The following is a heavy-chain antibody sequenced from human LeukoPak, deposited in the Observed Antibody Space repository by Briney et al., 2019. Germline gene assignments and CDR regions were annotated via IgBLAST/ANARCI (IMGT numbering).Heavy chain of an antibody. V-gene: IGHV3-15*01. CDR1: GFTFSNAW. J-gene: IGHJ4*02. CDR3: TTEGAFYGDPYFDY. D-gene: IGHD4-17*01. CDR2: IKSKTDGGTT. Sequence: GGSLRLSCAASGFTFSNAWMSWVRQAPGKGLEWVGRIKSKTDGGTTDYAAPVKGRFTISRDDSKNTLYLQTNSLKTEDTAVYYCTTEGAFYGDPYFDYWGQGTLVTVSS.